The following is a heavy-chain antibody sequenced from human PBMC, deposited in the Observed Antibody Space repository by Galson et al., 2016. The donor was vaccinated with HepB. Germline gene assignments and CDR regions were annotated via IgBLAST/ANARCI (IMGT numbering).Heavy chain of an antibody. CDR2: IDWDDDT. D-gene: IGHD3-16*01. CDR3: ARPKPLGGSYFDH. CDR1: GFSLSTIGMR. Sequence: PALVKPTQTLTLTCTFSGFSLSTIGMRVSWIRQPPGKALEWLALIDWDDDTFYSTSLKTRLTISKDTSKNQVVLTITNMDPVDTATYYCARPKPLGGSYFDHWGQGTLVTVSS. V-gene: IGHV2-70*04. J-gene: IGHJ4*02.